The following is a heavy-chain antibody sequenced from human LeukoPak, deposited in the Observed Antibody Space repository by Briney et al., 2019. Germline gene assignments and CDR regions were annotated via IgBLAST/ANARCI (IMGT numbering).Heavy chain of an antibody. J-gene: IGHJ4*02. CDR1: GFTFSSYS. CDR3: ARGLWQDY. V-gene: IGHV3-48*01. CDR2: ISSSTGTI. Sequence: GGSLRLSCAGSGFTFSSYSINWVRQAPGMGLEWVSYISSSTGTIYYADSVKGRFTISRDNAKNSLYLQMNSLRAEDTAVYYCARGLWQDYWGQGTLVTVSS.